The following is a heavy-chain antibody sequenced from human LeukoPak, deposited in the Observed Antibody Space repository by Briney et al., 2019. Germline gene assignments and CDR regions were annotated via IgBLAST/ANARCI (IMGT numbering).Heavy chain of an antibody. D-gene: IGHD6-19*01. CDR3: ARREYSSGWYFFDY. Sequence: KTGESLKISFKGSGXSFTSYCIGWVRQMPGKGLEWMGIIYPGDSDTRYSPSFQGQVTISADKSISTAYLQWSSLKASDTAMYYCARREYSSGWYFFDYWGQGTLVTVSS. CDR2: IYPGDSDT. V-gene: IGHV5-51*01. CDR1: GXSFTSYC. J-gene: IGHJ4*02.